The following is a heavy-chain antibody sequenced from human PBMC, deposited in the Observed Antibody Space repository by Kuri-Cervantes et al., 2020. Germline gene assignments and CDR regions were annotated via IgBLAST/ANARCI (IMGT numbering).Heavy chain of an antibody. J-gene: IGHJ5*02. D-gene: IGHD2-15*01. CDR2: IYYSGST. CDR3: ARGYCSGGSCYPTSNWFDP. V-gene: IGHV4-31*03. Sequence: LRLSCTVAGGSISSGGYYWSWIRQHPGKGLEWIGYIYYSGSTYYNPSLKSRVTISVDTSKNQFSLKLSSVTAADTAVYYCARGYCSGGSCYPTSNWFDPWGQGTLVTVSS. CDR1: GGSISSGGYY.